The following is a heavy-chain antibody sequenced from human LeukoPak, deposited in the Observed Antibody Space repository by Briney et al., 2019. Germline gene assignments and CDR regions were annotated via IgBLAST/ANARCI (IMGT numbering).Heavy chain of an antibody. Sequence: KPSETLSLTCAVSGYSISSGYYWSWIRQPPGKGLEWIGYIYYSGSTNYNPSLKSRVTISVDTSKNQFSLKLSSVTAADTAVYYCARGLSSSSGFGYWGQGTLVTVSS. J-gene: IGHJ4*02. CDR3: ARGLSSSSGFGY. V-gene: IGHV4-61*01. D-gene: IGHD6-6*01. CDR1: GYSISSGYY. CDR2: IYYSGST.